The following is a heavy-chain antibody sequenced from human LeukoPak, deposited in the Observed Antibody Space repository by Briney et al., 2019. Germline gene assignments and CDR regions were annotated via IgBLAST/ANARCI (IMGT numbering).Heavy chain of an antibody. Sequence: SETLSLTCSVSGTSITNYYWSWIRQSPERGLVWIGYVSYVGGTKYHPSFKSRVSISIDSSNSHFSLRLTSMTAADTAVYYCARGVWRDFNYYVDFWGNGTPVTVSS. V-gene: IGHV4-59*01. D-gene: IGHD3-16*01. CDR1: GTSITNYY. CDR2: VSYVGGT. J-gene: IGHJ6*03. CDR3: ARGVWRDFNYYVDF.